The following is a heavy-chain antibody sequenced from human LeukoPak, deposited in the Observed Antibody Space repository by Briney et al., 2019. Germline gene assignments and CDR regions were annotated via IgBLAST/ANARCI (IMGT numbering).Heavy chain of an antibody. CDR2: ISSSSSYI. D-gene: IGHD6-13*01. CDR3: ARAHSIAAAAYDY. V-gene: IGHV3-21*01. CDR1: GFTFSSYS. J-gene: IGHJ4*02. Sequence: GGSLRLSCAASGFTFSSYSMNWVRQAPGKGLEWVSSISSSSSYIYYADSVKGRFTISRDNAKNSLYLQMNSLRAEDTAVYYCARAHSIAAAAYDYWGQGTLVTVSS.